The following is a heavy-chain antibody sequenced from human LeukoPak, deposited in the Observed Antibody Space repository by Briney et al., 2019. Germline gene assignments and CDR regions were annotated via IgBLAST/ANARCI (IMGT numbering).Heavy chain of an antibody. CDR3: AKRQPYYFDY. Sequence: GGSLRLSCAASGFAFSIYAIHWVRQAPGKGLEWVAVVSHDGSTKFYADSVKGRFTISRDNSKNTLYLEMKTLGAEDAAVYYCAKRQPYYFDYWGQGTLVTVSS. CDR1: GFAFSIYA. CDR2: VSHDGSTK. D-gene: IGHD1-1*01. J-gene: IGHJ4*02. V-gene: IGHV3-30*04.